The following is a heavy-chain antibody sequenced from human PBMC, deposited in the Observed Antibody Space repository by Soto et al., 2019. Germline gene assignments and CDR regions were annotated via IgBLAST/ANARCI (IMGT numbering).Heavy chain of an antibody. D-gene: IGHD3-3*01. V-gene: IGHV3-23*01. CDR1: GFTFSNYA. Sequence: PGGSLRLSCAASGFTFSNYAMSWVRQAPGKGLEWVSAISGSAGTTYYADSVTGRFTISRDNSKNTLYLQMSSLRAEDTAVYYCAKVPNYDFWSGPLMDVWGKGTTVTVSS. CDR3: AKVPNYDFWSGPLMDV. CDR2: ISGSAGTT. J-gene: IGHJ6*03.